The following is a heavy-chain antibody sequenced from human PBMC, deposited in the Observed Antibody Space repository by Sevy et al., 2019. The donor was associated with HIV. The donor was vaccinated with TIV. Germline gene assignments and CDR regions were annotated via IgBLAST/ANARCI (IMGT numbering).Heavy chain of an antibody. CDR2: ISYDGSNK. CDR3: ARGPYCSGGSCHYAFDI. CDR1: GFTFSSYA. J-gene: IGHJ3*02. V-gene: IGHV3-30-3*01. Sequence: GGSLRLSCAASGFTFSSYAMHWVRQAPGKGLEWVAVISYDGSNKYYADSVKGRFTISRDNSKNTLYLQMNSLRAEDTAVYYCARGPYCSGGSCHYAFDIWGQGTMVTVSS. D-gene: IGHD2-15*01.